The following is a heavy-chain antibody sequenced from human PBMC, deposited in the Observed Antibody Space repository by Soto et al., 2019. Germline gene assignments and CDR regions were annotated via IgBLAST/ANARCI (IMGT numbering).Heavy chain of an antibody. CDR1: GYTFTSYG. Sequence: VKVSCKASGYTFTSYGISWVRQAPGQGLEWMGWISAYNGNTNYAQKLQGRVTMTTDTSTSTAYMELRSLRSDDTAVYYCARDLDGYPRYRFDYWGQGTLVTVSS. CDR2: ISAYNGNT. V-gene: IGHV1-18*01. J-gene: IGHJ4*02. D-gene: IGHD5-12*01. CDR3: ARDLDGYPRYRFDY.